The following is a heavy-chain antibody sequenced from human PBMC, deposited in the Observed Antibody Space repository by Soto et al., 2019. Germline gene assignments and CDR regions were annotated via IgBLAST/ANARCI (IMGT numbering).Heavy chain of an antibody. Sequence: SVKVSCKASGGTFSSYTISWVRQAPGQGLEWMGRIIPILGIANYAQKFQGRVTITADKSTSTAYMELSSLRSEDTAVYYCATHGYSGYDDNWFDPWGQGTLVTVSS. CDR1: GGTFSSYT. CDR2: IIPILGIA. D-gene: IGHD5-12*01. J-gene: IGHJ5*02. V-gene: IGHV1-69*02. CDR3: ATHGYSGYDDNWFDP.